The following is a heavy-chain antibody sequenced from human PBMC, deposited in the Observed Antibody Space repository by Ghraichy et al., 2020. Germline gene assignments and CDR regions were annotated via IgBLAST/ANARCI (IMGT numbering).Heavy chain of an antibody. CDR2: ITSGGSPI. D-gene: IGHD3-10*01. J-gene: IGHJ4*02. V-gene: IGHV3-48*04. CDR1: GFTFSTYS. Sequence: GSLRLSCAASGFTFSTYSMNWVRQAPGKGLEWVSYITSGGSPIYYADSVKGRFTVSRDNAKNSLFLQMNSLRAEDTAVYYCARWVSGSHLILDDWGQGTLVTVSS. CDR3: ARWVSGSHLILDD.